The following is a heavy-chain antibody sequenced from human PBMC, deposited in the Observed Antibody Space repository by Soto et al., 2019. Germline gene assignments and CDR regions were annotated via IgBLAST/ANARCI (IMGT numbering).Heavy chain of an antibody. CDR3: ARAITVTTISHYYYYGMDV. D-gene: IGHD4-17*01. J-gene: IGHJ6*02. CDR1: GGSISSGGYS. V-gene: IGHV4-30-2*01. CDR2: IYHSGST. Sequence: SETLSLTCAVSGGSISSGGYSWSWIRQPPGKGLEWIGYIYHSGSTYYNPSLKSRVTISVDRSKNQFSLKLSSVTAADTAVYYCARAITVTTISHYYYYGMDVWGQGTTVTVSS.